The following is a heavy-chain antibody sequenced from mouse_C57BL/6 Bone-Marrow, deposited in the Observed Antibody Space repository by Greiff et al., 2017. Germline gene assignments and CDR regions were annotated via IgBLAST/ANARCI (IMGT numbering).Heavy chain of an antibody. J-gene: IGHJ3*01. D-gene: IGHD1-1*01. CDR2: IYPGSGNT. Sequence: VMLVESGAELVRPGASVKLSCKASGYTFTDYYINWVKQRPGQGLEWIARIYPGSGNTYYNEKFKGKATLTAEKSSSTAYMQLSSLTSEDSAVYFCARGIHYYGSSYAWFAYWGQGTLVTVSA. CDR3: ARGIHYYGSSYAWFAY. V-gene: IGHV1-76*01. CDR1: GYTFTDYY.